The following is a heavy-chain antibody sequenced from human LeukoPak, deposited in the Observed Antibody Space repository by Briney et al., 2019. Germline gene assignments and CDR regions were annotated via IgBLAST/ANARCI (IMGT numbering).Heavy chain of an antibody. J-gene: IGHJ4*02. CDR2: ISPGGDKV. Sequence: GGSLRLSCAASGFIFSDYHMSWIRQAPGKGLEWVSYISPGGDKVYFADFVKGRFTISRDNAKNSLFLQMSSLTAEDTAVYYCSGGRDIAVAGPGGYFDYWARDPWSPPPQ. V-gene: IGHV3-11*01. CDR3: SGGRDIAVAGPGGYFDY. D-gene: IGHD6-19*01. CDR1: GFIFSDYH.